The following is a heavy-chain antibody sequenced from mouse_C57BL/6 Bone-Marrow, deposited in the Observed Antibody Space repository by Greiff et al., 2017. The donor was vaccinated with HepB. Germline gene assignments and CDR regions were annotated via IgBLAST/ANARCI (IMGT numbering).Heavy chain of an antibody. D-gene: IGHD1-1*01. J-gene: IGHJ2*01. CDR2: ISNGGGST. CDR1: GFTFSDYY. CDR3: ARRGGYGSVDY. V-gene: IGHV5-12*01. Sequence: EVNVVESGGGLVQPGGSLKLSCAASGFTFSDYYMYWVRQTPEKRLEWVAYISNGGGSTYYPDTVKGRFTISRDNAKNTLYLQMSRLKSEDTAMYYCARRGGYGSVDYWGQGTTLTVSS.